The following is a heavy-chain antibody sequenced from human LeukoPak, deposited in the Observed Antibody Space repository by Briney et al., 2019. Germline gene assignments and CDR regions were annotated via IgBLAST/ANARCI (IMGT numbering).Heavy chain of an antibody. CDR2: ISHSGGI. Sequence: TSETLSLTCAVYDGSFSEYYWNWIRQSPGEGLEWIGEISHSGGIKYNPSLKSRVTMSPDTSKNQFSLKLRSVTAAATAIYYCATSFVTRGIISAYWGQGTPVTVSS. CDR1: DGSFSEYY. CDR3: ATSFVTRGIISAY. D-gene: IGHD3-10*01. J-gene: IGHJ4*02. V-gene: IGHV4-34*01.